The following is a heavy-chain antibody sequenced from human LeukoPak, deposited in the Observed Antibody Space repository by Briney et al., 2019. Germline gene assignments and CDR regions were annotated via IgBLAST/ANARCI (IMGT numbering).Heavy chain of an antibody. CDR2: ISGSGDTT. D-gene: IGHD7-27*01. Sequence: PGGSLRLSCTASGFTFSTFAMGWVRQAPGKGLQWVSGISGSGDTTYYADSVKDRFAISRDNSENTLYLQMNRLRDEDTAVYHCAKDFLGTVPDVFDIWGQGTMVTVSS. V-gene: IGHV3-23*01. J-gene: IGHJ3*02. CDR3: AKDFLGTVPDVFDI. CDR1: GFTFSTFA.